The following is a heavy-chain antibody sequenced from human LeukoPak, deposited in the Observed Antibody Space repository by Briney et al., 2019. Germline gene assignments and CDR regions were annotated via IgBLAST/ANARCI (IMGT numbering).Heavy chain of an antibody. CDR2: ISAYNGNT. J-gene: IGHJ3*02. CDR1: GYTFTSYG. Sequence: ASVKVSSTASGYTFTSYGISWVRQAPGQGLERMGWISAYNGNTNYAQKLQGRVTMTTDTSTSTAYMELRSLRSDDTAVYYCARDLPSIAAAGSPLHDAFDIWGQGTMVTVSS. V-gene: IGHV1-18*01. D-gene: IGHD6-13*01. CDR3: ARDLPSIAAAGSPLHDAFDI.